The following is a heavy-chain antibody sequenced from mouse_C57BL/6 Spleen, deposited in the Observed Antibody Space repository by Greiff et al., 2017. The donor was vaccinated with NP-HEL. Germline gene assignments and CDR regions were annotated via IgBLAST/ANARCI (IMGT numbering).Heavy chain of an antibody. J-gene: IGHJ3*01. D-gene: IGHD1-1*01. CDR3: AMDYYGSSYGFAY. V-gene: IGHV14-3*01. Sequence: EVQRVESVAELVRPGASVKLSCTASGFNIKNTYMHWVKQRPEQGLEWIGRIDPANGNTKYAPKFQGKATITADTSSNTAYLQLSSLTSEDTAIYYCAMDYYGSSYGFAYWGQGTLVTVSA. CDR2: IDPANGNT. CDR1: GFNIKNTY.